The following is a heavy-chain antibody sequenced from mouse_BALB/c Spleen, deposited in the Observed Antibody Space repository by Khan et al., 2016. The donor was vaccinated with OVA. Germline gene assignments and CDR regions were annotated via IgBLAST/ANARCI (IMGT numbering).Heavy chain of an antibody. Sequence: VQLKESGPGLVKPSQSLSLTCTVTGYSITSDYAWNWIRQFPGNKLEWMGYISYSGRTSYNPSLKSRISIPRATSKNQFFLQLNSVTTEATAAYYCARSVTITTVVATDFDYWGQGTTLTVSS. CDR1: GYSITSDYA. CDR2: ISYSGRT. D-gene: IGHD1-1*01. CDR3: ARSVTITTVVATDFDY. V-gene: IGHV3-2*02. J-gene: IGHJ2*01.